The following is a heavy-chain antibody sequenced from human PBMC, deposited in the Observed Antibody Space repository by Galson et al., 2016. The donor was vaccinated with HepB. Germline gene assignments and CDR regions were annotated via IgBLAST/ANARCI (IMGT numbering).Heavy chain of an antibody. D-gene: IGHD6-19*01. CDR1: GFTFRNYA. CDR3: TTWLSHHFDY. Sequence: SLRLSCAASGFTFRNYALSWVRRAPGKGLEWVSHIDGPTPNTHYADSVRGRFSIYRDNSRDTLYLQMDSLTAKDSAIYYCTTWLSHHFDYWGQGTRVTVSS. J-gene: IGHJ4*02. CDR2: IDGPTPNT. V-gene: IGHV3-23*01.